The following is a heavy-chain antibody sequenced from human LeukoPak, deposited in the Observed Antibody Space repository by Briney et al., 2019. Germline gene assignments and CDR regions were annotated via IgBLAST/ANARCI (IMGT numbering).Heavy chain of an antibody. CDR3: AIMHGYYDGSGYWVQ. Sequence: GGSLRLSCAASGFTFGSYGMSWVRQAPGKGLEWVSFITPNADRTSYADSVEGCFTISRDNPRNTLYMQMNSLRDEDTALYYCAIMHGYYDGSGYWVQWGQGTPVTVSS. D-gene: IGHD3-22*01. CDR1: GFTFGSYG. V-gene: IGHV3-23*01. J-gene: IGHJ1*01. CDR2: ITPNADRT.